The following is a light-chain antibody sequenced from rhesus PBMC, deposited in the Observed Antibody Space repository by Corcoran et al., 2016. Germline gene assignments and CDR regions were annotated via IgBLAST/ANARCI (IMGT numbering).Light chain of an antibody. CDR1: QSVNGR. Sequence: PGEGATLSCRASQSVNGRLAWYQQKPGQTPRLLVYDASTRATGIPDRFSGSGSGTDFFLTVSSLEPEDVGVYDCQQYSNWPWTFGQGTKVDIK. CDR3: QQYSNWPWT. J-gene: IGKJ1*01. CDR2: DAS. V-gene: IGKV3-35*01.